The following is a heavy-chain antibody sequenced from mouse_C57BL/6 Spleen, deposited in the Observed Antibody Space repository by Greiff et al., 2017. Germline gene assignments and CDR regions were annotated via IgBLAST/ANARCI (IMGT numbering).Heavy chain of an antibody. CDR1: GYAFSSSW. Sequence: VQLQQSGPELVKPGASVKISCKASGYAFSSSWMNWVKQRPGKGLEWIGRIYPGDGDTNYNGKFKGKATLTADKSSSTAYMQLSSLSSEDSAVYFCARLGTTEEDYWGQGTTLTVSS. CDR3: ARLGTTEEDY. CDR2: IYPGDGDT. D-gene: IGHD1-1*01. J-gene: IGHJ2*01. V-gene: IGHV1-82*01.